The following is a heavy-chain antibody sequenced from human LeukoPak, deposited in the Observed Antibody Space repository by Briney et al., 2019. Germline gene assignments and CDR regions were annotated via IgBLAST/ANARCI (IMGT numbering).Heavy chain of an antibody. CDR1: GFTFSTYN. J-gene: IGHJ5*02. CDR2: ITSSSSYI. Sequence: GGSLRLSCAASGFTFSTYNMNWVRQAPGKGLEWVSSITSSSSYIYYADSVKGRFTISRDNAKNSLYLQMNSLRAEDTAVYYCARDKADWNHRNWFDPWGQGTLVTVSS. D-gene: IGHD1-1*01. CDR3: ARDKADWNHRNWFDP. V-gene: IGHV3-21*01.